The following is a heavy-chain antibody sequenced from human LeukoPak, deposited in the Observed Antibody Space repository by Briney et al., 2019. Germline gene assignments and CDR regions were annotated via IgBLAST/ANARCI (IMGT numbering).Heavy chain of an antibody. V-gene: IGHV4-34*01. J-gene: IGHJ6*02. CDR2: INHSGST. CDR1: GGSFSGYY. D-gene: IGHD2-21*02. CDR3: ARGDQYCGGDCYSYYYYYYGMDV. Sequence: PSETLSLTCAVYGGSFSGYYWSWIRQPPGKGLEWIGEINHSGSTNYNPSLRSRVTISVDTSKNQFSLKLSPVTAADTAVYYCARGDQYCGGDCYSYYYYYYGMDVWGQGTTVTVSS.